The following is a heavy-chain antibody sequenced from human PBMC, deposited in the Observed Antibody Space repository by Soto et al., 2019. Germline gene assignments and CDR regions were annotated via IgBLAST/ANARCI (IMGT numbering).Heavy chain of an antibody. V-gene: IGHV1-69*01. CDR3: ARDRDSNAWYTPFDP. D-gene: IGHD6-13*01. CDR2: IIPMFGTP. Sequence: QVLLVQSGAEVEKPGSSVKLSCKASGGIFSSYAINWVRQASGQGLEWMGGIIPMFGTPNYAQKIQGRVTITAVASTSTAFMELRGLRSEDTAVYYCARDRDSNAWYTPFDPWGQGTLVTVSS. J-gene: IGHJ5*02. CDR1: GGIFSSYA.